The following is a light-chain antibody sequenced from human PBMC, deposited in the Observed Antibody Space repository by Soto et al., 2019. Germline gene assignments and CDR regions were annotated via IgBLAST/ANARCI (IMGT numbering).Light chain of an antibody. Sequence: QSALTQPASVSGSPGQSITISCTGTSSDVGRYNLVSWYQQLPGKAPKLMISAVSQRPSGVPDRFSGSKSGNTASLTISGLQADDEADYFCCSYTASDIWVFGGGTKLTVL. CDR3: CSYTASDIWV. V-gene: IGLV2-14*02. CDR2: AVS. CDR1: SSDVGRYNL. J-gene: IGLJ3*02.